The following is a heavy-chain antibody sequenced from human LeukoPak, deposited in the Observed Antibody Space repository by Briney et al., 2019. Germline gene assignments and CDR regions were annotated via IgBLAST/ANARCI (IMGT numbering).Heavy chain of an antibody. CDR3: ARDPNAYGPGYFDL. CDR2: INPNSGGT. CDR1: GYTFTGYY. J-gene: IGHJ2*01. D-gene: IGHD3-10*01. V-gene: IGHV1-2*02. Sequence: ASVKVSCKASGYTFTGYYMHWLRQAPGQGLEWMGWINPNSGGTNYAQKFQGRVTMTRDTSISTAYMELSRLRSDDTAVYYCARDPNAYGPGYFDLWGRGTLVTVSS.